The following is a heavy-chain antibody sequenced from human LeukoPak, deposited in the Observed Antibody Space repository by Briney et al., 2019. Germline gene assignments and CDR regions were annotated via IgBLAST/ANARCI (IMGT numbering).Heavy chain of an antibody. CDR2: IQNSGTT. CDR1: GAFISTYY. D-gene: IGHD6-13*01. V-gene: IGHV4-59*08. J-gene: IGHJ4*02. CDR3: ARHGSSWSFDY. Sequence: SETLSLTCTVSGAFISTYYWSWIRQPPGKGLEWIGYIQNSGTTNHNPSLQSRVTISVDMSKNQFSLRLSSVTAADPAVYYCARHGSSWSFDYWGQGTLVTVSS.